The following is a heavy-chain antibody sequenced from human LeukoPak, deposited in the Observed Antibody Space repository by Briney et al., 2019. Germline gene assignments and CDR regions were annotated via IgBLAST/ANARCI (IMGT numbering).Heavy chain of an antibody. CDR2: ISGDESST. CDR3: TRGVVNAYAAFDY. J-gene: IGHJ4*02. D-gene: IGHD3-16*01. V-gene: IGHV3-74*01. CDR1: GFTFSSYW. Sequence: GGSLRLSCAASGFTFSSYWMHWVRQAPGKGLVWVSRISGDESSTSYADSVKGRFTISRDNSNNTLDLQLNSLRAEDTALYYCTRGVVNAYAAFDYWGQGTLVIVSS.